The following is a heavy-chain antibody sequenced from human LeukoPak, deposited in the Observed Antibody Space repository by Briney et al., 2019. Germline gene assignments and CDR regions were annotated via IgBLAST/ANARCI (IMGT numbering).Heavy chain of an antibody. CDR1: GFTFSSYA. Sequence: GGSLRLSCAASGFTFSSYAVHWVRQAPGKGLEWVAVISYDGSNKYYADSVKGRFTISRDNSKNTLYLQMNSLRAEDTAVYYCARDHIGRVIDYWGQGTLVTVSS. D-gene: IGHD1-1*01. J-gene: IGHJ4*02. CDR2: ISYDGSNK. CDR3: ARDHIGRVIDY. V-gene: IGHV3-30*04.